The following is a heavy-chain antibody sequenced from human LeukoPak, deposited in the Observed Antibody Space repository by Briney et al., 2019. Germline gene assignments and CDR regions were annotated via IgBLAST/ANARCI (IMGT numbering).Heavy chain of an antibody. D-gene: IGHD6-13*01. CDR1: GGSISSGDYY. CDR2: IYYSGST. CDR3: AREDLDSSWGAFDI. Sequence: SETLSLTCTVSGGSISSGDYYWRWIRQPPGKGLEWIGYIYYSGSTYYNPSLKSRVTISVDTSKNQFSLKLSSVTAADTAVYYCAREDLDSSWGAFDIWGQGTMVTVSS. V-gene: IGHV4-30-4*08. J-gene: IGHJ3*02.